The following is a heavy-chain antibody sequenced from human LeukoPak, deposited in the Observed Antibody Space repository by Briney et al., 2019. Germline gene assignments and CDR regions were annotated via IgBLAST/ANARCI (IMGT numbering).Heavy chain of an antibody. D-gene: IGHD3-10*01. CDR3: ASCLLTAYGLFYFDY. Sequence: KPSETLPLTCTVSGYSISSGYYWGWIRPPPGKGLEWIGSIYYSGSTYNNPSLKSRVTMSVDTSNNQFYVKVNSVTAADTAIYYCASCLLTAYGLFYFDYWGQGTLVTVSS. J-gene: IGHJ4*02. V-gene: IGHV4-38-2*02. CDR1: GYSISSGYY. CDR2: IYYSGST.